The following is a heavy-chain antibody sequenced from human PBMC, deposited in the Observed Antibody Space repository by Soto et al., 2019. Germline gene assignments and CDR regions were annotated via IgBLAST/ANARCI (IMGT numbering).Heavy chain of an antibody. J-gene: IGHJ4*02. CDR2: INAANGNT. CDR3: ARSLMNPAMVTFYYFDY. Sequence: ASVKVSCKASGYTFTTYAMHWVRQAPGQRLEWMGWINAANGNTKYSQKFQGRVSITRDTSASTAYMELSSLRSEDTAVYTCARSLMNPAMVTFYYFDYWGQGTLVTVSS. D-gene: IGHD5-18*01. V-gene: IGHV1-3*01. CDR1: GYTFTTYA.